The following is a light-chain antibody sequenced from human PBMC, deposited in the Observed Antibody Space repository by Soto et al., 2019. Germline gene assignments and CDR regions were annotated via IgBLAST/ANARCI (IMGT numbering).Light chain of an antibody. CDR1: QSVSSN. V-gene: IGKV3-15*01. J-gene: IGKJ1*01. CDR2: GAS. CDR3: QQYADWPRT. Sequence: EVLLTQSPGTVSLSRGGRATRSWRASQSVSSNLAWYQQKPGQAPRLLIYGASTRATGIPARFSGSGSGTEFTLTISSLQSGDFAVYYCQQYADWPRTFGQGTKVDIK.